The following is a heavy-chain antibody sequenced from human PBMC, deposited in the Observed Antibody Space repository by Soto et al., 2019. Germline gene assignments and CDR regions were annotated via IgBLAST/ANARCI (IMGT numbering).Heavy chain of an antibody. Sequence: QVQLQESGPGLVKPSQTLSLTCTVSGGSISSGGYYWSWIRQHPGKGLEWIGYIYYSGSTYYNPSLKSRVTISVATSKTQFSLTLSSVTAADTAVYYCARGLALSRDFDYWGQGTLVTVSS. V-gene: IGHV4-31*03. D-gene: IGHD6-6*01. CDR1: GGSISSGGYY. CDR2: IYYSGST. J-gene: IGHJ4*02. CDR3: ARGLALSRDFDY.